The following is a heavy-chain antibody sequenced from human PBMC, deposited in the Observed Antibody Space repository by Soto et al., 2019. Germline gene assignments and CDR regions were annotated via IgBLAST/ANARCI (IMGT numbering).Heavy chain of an antibody. CDR3: AKDHYGGTRRVGGY. V-gene: IGHV3-30*18. CDR1: GFSFSSYG. J-gene: IGHJ4*02. D-gene: IGHD3-22*01. CDR2: ISYDVSNK. Sequence: QVQLVESGGGVVQPGRSLRLSCAASGFSFSSYGLHWVRQAPGKGLEWVAVISYDVSNKYYADSVKGRFTISRDNSKNTLYLQMNSLRAEDTAVYYCAKDHYGGTRRVGGYWGQGTLVNVSS.